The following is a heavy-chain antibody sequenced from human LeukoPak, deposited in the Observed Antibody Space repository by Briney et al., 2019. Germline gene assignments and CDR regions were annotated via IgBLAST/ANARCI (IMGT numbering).Heavy chain of an antibody. CDR1: GSPISNYA. CDR2: ITSDGKKI. D-gene: IGHD3-22*01. J-gene: IGHJ2*01. V-gene: IGHV3-30*03. CDR3: ARDDDTSSSNWYFGL. Sequence: PGGSLRLSFVAPGSPISNYASPWVPRPPAKGLKCLPGITSDGKKIYEPDSVKGRFTISRDNSKNTLYLQMSSLRVEDTAEYFCARDDDTSSSNWYFGLWGRGTLVTVPS.